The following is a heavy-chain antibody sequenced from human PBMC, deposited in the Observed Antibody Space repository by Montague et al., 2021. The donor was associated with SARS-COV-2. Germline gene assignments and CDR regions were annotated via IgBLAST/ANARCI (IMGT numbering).Heavy chain of an antibody. J-gene: IGHJ6*02. D-gene: IGHD3-10*01. CDR2: IDWDDDK. V-gene: IGHV2-70*11. Sequence: PALVKPTQTLTLTCTFSGFSLSTSGMCVSWIRQPPGKALEWLARIDWDDDKYYNTSLKTRLTISKDTSKNQVVLTMTNMDPVDTATYYCARTAGTDYTGYYYYAMDVWGQGTTVTVSS. CDR1: GFSLSTSGMC. CDR3: ARTAGTDYTGYYYYAMDV.